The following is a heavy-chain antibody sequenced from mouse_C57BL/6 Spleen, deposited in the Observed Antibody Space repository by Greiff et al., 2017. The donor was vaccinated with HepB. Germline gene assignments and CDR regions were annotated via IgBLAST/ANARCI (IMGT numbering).Heavy chain of an antibody. J-gene: IGHJ4*01. CDR2: ISSGSSTI. V-gene: IGHV5-17*01. CDR1: GFTFSDYG. D-gene: IGHD1-1*01. Sequence: EVKLVESGGGLVKPGGSLKLSCAASGFTFSDYGMHWVRQAPEKGLEWVAYISSGSSTIYYADTVKGRFTISRDNAKNTLFLQMTSLRSEDTAMYYCARSLTTVVATGAMDYWGQGTSVTVSS. CDR3: ARSLTTVVATGAMDY.